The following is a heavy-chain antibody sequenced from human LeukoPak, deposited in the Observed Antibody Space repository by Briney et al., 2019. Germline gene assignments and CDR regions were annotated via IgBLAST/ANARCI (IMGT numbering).Heavy chain of an antibody. CDR1: GYTFTGYY. V-gene: IGHV1-2*02. D-gene: IGHD3-22*01. CDR3: YYRVSSGYLT. J-gene: IGHJ4*02. CDR2: INPNSGGT. Sequence: GASVKVSCKASGYTFTGYYMHWVRQAPAQGLEWMGWINPNSGGTYYAQKFQGRVSMTRDTSISTAYMELSSLRSDDTAVYYCYYRVSSGYLTWGQGTLVAVSS.